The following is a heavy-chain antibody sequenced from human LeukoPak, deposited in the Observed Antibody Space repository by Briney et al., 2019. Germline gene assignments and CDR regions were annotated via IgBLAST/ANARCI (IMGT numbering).Heavy chain of an antibody. V-gene: IGHV4-39*01. CDR3: ASWGWGDIVVVPAATDAFDI. D-gene: IGHD2-2*01. Sequence: SETLSLTCTVSGGSISSSSYYWGWIRQPPGKGLEWIGSIYYSGSTYYNPSLKSRVTISVDTSKNQYSLKLSSVTAADTAVYYCASWGWGDIVVVPAATDAFDIWGQGTMVTVSS. J-gene: IGHJ3*02. CDR1: GGSISSSSYY. CDR2: IYYSGST.